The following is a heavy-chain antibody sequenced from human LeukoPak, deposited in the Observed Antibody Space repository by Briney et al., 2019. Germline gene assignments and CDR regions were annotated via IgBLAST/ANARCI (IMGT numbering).Heavy chain of an antibody. D-gene: IGHD5-18*01. CDR1: GGSISSGGYS. Sequence: SQTLSLTCAVYGGSISSGGYSWSWIRQPPGKGLEWIWYSYHSGSTHYTASLKRRLTISVDMSKNKLSLKLSSVTSADTAVYHCASVDTAMVNDYWGQGTLVTVSS. CDR3: ASVDTAMVNDY. J-gene: IGHJ4*02. V-gene: IGHV4-30-2*01. CDR2: SYHSGST.